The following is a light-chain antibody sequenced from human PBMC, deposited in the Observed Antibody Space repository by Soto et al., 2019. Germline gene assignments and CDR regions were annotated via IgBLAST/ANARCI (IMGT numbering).Light chain of an antibody. Sequence: SYELTQPPSVSVSPGQTASIACSGARLGDKFASWYQQKPGQSPVLVIYEDSKRPSGIPERFSGSNSGNTAALTISGTQASDEAVYYCQAWDSGVVFGGGTKLTVL. V-gene: IGLV3-1*01. J-gene: IGLJ2*01. CDR2: EDS. CDR1: RLGDKF. CDR3: QAWDSGVV.